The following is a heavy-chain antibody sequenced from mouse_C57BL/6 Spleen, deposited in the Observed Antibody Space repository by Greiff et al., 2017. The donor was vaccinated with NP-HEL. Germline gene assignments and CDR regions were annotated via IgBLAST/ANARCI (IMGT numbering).Heavy chain of an antibody. CDR3: ARSDTTVVVDY. CDR2: IDPSDSYT. Sequence: VQLQQPGAELVKPGASVKLSCKASGYTFTSYWMQWVKQRPGQGLEWIGEIDPSDSYTNSNQKFKGKATLTVDTSSSTAYMQLSSLTSEDAAVYYCARSDTTVVVDYWGQGTTLTVSS. J-gene: IGHJ2*01. V-gene: IGHV1-50*01. CDR1: GYTFTSYW. D-gene: IGHD1-1*01.